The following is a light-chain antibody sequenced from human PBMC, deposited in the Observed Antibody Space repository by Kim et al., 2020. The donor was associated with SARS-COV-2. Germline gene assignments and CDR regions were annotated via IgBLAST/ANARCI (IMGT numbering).Light chain of an antibody. V-gene: IGLV2-14*03. Sequence: GQSITTSCPGTSGDVGSYNSVSWYQHHPGKAHKLIISDVSERASGVSTRFSASQSGNTASLAISGLRAEDEADYYCSSHTTSSTYVFGSGTQLTVL. CDR3: SSHTTSSTYV. CDR2: DVS. CDR1: SGDVGSYNS. J-gene: IGLJ1*01.